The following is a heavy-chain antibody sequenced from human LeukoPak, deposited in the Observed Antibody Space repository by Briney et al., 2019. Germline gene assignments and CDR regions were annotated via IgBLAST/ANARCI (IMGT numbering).Heavy chain of an antibody. V-gene: IGHV3-48*03. CDR3: ATSRGSWPDYFDY. Sequence: PGGSLRLSCAGSGFTFSSYEMNWVRQAPGKGLDWVSYISTSGSTIYYADSVKGRFTISRDNAKNSLYLQMNSLRAEDTAVYYCATSRGSWPDYFDYWGQGTLVTVSS. D-gene: IGHD6-13*01. CDR2: ISTSGSTI. CDR1: GFTFSSYE. J-gene: IGHJ4*02.